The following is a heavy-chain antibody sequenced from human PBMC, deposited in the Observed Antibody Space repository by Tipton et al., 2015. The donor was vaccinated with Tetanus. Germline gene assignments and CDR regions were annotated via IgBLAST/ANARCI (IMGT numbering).Heavy chain of an antibody. D-gene: IGHD2-2*02. V-gene: IGHV3-30*04. CDR2: MSYDGSNK. J-gene: IGHJ6*02. Sequence: RSLRLSCAASGFTFSSYAMHWVRQTPGKGLEWVAVMSYDGSNKYYADSVKGRFTISRDNSKNTLYLQMNSLRAEDTAVYYCARALCSSTSCYTGYGMDVWGQGTTVTVSS. CDR3: ARALCSSTSCYTGYGMDV. CDR1: GFTFSSYA.